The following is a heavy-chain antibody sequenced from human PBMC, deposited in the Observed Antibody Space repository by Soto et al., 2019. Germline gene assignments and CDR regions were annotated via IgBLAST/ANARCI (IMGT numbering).Heavy chain of an antibody. J-gene: IGHJ5*02. CDR2: INHSGST. D-gene: IGHD3-3*01. CDR3: ARGDFYYDFWSGYYSWFDP. CDR1: GGSFSGYY. Sequence: QVQLQQWGAGLLKPSETLSLTCAVYGGSFSGYYWSWIRQPPGKGLEWIGEINHSGSTNYNPSLKSRVTISVDTSKNQFSLKLSSVTAADTAVYYCARGDFYYDFWSGYYSWFDPWGQGTLVTVSS. V-gene: IGHV4-34*01.